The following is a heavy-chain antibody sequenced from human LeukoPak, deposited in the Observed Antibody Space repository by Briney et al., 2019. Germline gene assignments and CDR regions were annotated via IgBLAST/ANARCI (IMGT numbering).Heavy chain of an antibody. CDR2: ISGYNGNT. CDR1: GYTFTGYG. J-gene: IGHJ5*02. D-gene: IGHD6-19*01. CDR3: ARVPDHSSGSNSNWFDP. Sequence: EASVKVSCKASGYTFTGYGISWVRQAPGQGLEWMGWISGYNGNTNYAQKLQGRVTMTTDTSTSTAYMDLRSLRSDDTAVYYCARVPDHSSGSNSNWFDPWGQGTLVTVSS. V-gene: IGHV1-18*01.